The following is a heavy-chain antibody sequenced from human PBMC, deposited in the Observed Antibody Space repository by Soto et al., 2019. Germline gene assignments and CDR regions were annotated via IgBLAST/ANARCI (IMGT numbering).Heavy chain of an antibody. D-gene: IGHD2-2*01. V-gene: IGHV3-7*01. CDR1: GFTFSSYW. J-gene: IGHJ6*03. CDR3: ARDVEVGGYCSSTSCYAGYYYYYYYMDV. Sequence: GGSLRLSCAASGFTFSSYWMSWVRQAPGKGLERVANIKQDGSEKYYVDSVKGRFTISRDNAKNSLYLQMNSLRAEDTAVYYCARDVEVGGYCSSTSCYAGYYYYYYYMDVWGKGTTVTVAS. CDR2: IKQDGSEK.